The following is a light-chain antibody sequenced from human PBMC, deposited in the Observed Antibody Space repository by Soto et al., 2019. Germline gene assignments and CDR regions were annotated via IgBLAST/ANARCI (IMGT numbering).Light chain of an antibody. J-gene: IGKJ4*01. CDR2: GAS. CDR1: QTISSTF. Sequence: EIVLTQSPGTLSLSPGERATLSCRASQTISSTFLAWYRQRPGHAPRLLIYGASSRATGIPDRFSGSGSGTDFTLTISRLEHEDFAVYYCHQFGLSPTFGGGTKVEIK. V-gene: IGKV3-20*01. CDR3: HQFGLSPT.